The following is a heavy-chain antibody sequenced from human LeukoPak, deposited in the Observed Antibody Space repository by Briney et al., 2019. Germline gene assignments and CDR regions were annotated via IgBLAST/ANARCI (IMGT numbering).Heavy chain of an antibody. V-gene: IGHV3-74*01. J-gene: IGHJ4*02. CDR2: INGYGSST. CDR1: GFTFVSYW. CDR3: ARDAPGNTALDY. Sequence: GGSLRHSCAASGFTFVSYWMHWVRQAPGKGLVWVSRINGYGSSTDFADSVKGRFTISRDNAKNTLYLQMNSLRAEDTAVYYCARDAPGNTALDYWGQGTLVTVSS. D-gene: IGHD5-18*01.